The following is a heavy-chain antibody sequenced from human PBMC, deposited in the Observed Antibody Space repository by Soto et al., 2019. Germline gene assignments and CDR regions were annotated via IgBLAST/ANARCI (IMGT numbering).Heavy chain of an antibody. D-gene: IGHD5-12*01. V-gene: IGHV1-18*01. J-gene: IGHJ4*02. Sequence: ASVKVSCKASGYTFTSYGISWVRQAPGQGLEWMGWISAYNGNTNYAQKLQGRVTMTTDTSTSTAYMELRSLRSDDTAVYYCARDWGGYSGYETPPGSGWYEFDYWGQGTLVTVSS. CDR3: ARDWGGYSGYETPPGSGWYEFDY. CDR1: GYTFTSYG. CDR2: ISAYNGNT.